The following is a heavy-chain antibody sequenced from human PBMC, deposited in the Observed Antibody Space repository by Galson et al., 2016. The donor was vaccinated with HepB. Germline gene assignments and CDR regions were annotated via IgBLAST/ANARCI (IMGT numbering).Heavy chain of an antibody. Sequence: SVKVSCKASGDTFSSYAISWVRQAPGQGLEWMGGIIPIFGSANYAQKFQGRVTITADESTSTSYMELSSLRSEDTAVYYCARDISGLFDYWGQGTLVTVSS. CDR1: GDTFSSYA. V-gene: IGHV1-69*13. D-gene: IGHD6-19*01. J-gene: IGHJ4*02. CDR3: ARDISGLFDY. CDR2: IIPIFGSA.